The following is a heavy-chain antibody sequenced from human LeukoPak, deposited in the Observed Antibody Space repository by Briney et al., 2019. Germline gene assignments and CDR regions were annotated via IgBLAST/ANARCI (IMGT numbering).Heavy chain of an antibody. Sequence: GGSLRLSCAASGFTFSNYAMHWVRQAPGKGLEWVSLISSGGTYEYYADSVKGRFTISRDNSENTLYLQLNSLRAEDTAVYYCARDSTYYYDSGSSGPHYFDNWGQGTLVTVSS. CDR1: GFTFSNYA. D-gene: IGHD3-10*01. V-gene: IGHV3-30*01. CDR3: ARDSTYYYDSGSSGPHYFDN. J-gene: IGHJ4*02. CDR2: ISSGGTYE.